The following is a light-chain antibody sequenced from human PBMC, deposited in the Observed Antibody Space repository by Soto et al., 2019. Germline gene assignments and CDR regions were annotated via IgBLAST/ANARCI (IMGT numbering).Light chain of an antibody. CDR1: SSDVGGFNS. CDR3: SSSTSTMTNV. J-gene: IGLJ1*01. V-gene: IGLV2-14*03. Sequence: QSVLTQPASVSGSPGQSITISCTGTSSDVGGFNSVSWYQLRPGTAPKLILYDVVDRPSGVSYRFSGSKSGNTASLTISGLQAADEADYFCSSSTSTMTNVFGSGTRSPS. CDR2: DVV.